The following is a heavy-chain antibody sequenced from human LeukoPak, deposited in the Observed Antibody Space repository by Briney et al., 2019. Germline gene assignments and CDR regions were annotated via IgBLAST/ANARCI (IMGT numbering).Heavy chain of an antibody. CDR1: GGSFSGYY. J-gene: IGHJ4*02. Sequence: SETLSLTCAVYGGSFSGYYWGWVRQPPGKGLEWIGGIYYSGSTYYNPSLKSRVTISVDTSRNEFSLRLSSVTAADTALYFCARQSGSYGGILDNWGQGILGTVSS. V-gene: IGHV4-34*01. CDR2: IYYSGST. D-gene: IGHD1-26*01. CDR3: ARQSGSYGGILDN.